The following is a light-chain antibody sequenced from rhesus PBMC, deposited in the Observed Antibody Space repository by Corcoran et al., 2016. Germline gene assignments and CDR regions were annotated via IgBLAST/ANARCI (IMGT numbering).Light chain of an antibody. CDR2: EVN. J-gene: IGLJ1*01. CDR3: KSYTDSTAYI. CDR1: SSDVGSYNS. Sequence: QAALPQPRSVSGSPGQSVAISCTGTSSDVGSYNSVSWYQQYPGTAPKLIIYEVNKRPSGVSDRFSGSKSCNTASLTISGLQAEDEADYYCKSYTDSTAYIFGVGTRLTVL. V-gene: IGLV2-32*02.